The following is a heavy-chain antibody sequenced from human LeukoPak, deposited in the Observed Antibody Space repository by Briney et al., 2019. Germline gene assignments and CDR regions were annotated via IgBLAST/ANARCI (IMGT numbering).Heavy chain of an antibody. J-gene: IGHJ5*02. CDR1: GYTLRSYW. D-gene: IGHD6-13*01. CDR2: INSDGSRT. Sequence: RGSLRLSCAACGYTLRSYWMHWGRQAPGEGLVWVSRINSDGSRTSYAGSGKGRFTISRDNAKNTLYLQMNSLRAEATAVYYSARGVSWYPPLGCCFPPVSYNSFDPWGQGTLVTVSS. V-gene: IGHV3-74*01. CDR3: ARGVSWYPPLGCCFPPVSYNSFDP.